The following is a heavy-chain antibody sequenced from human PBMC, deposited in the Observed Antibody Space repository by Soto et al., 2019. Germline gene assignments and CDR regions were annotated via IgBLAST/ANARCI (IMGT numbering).Heavy chain of an antibody. CDR3: ARDPTRRWDKAGFQGYSGYGKGGWFDP. J-gene: IGHJ5*02. CDR1: GGSFSGYY. CDR2: INHSGST. Sequence: SETLSLTCAVYGGSFSGYYWSWIRQPPGKGLEWIGEINHSGSTNYNPSLKSRVTISVDTSKNQFSLKLSSVTAADTAVYYCARDPTRRWDKAGFQGYSGYGKGGWFDPWGQGTLVTVSS. D-gene: IGHD5-12*01. V-gene: IGHV4-34*01.